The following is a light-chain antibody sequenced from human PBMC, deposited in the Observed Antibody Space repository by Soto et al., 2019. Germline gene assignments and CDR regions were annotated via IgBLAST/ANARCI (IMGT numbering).Light chain of an antibody. CDR2: GAS. Sequence: EIVLTQSPGTLSLSPGERATLSCRASPSVSGSNLAWYQQKPGKAPRLVIYGASSRATGIPDRLSGSGSGTDFTLTISRLEPEDFAVYCCQQYGSSGTFGQGTKVDIK. CDR1: PSVSGSN. J-gene: IGKJ1*01. CDR3: QQYGSSGT. V-gene: IGKV3-20*01.